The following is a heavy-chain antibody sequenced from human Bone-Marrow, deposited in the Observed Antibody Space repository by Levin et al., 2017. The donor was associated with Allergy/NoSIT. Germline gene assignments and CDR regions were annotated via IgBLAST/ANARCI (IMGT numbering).Heavy chain of an antibody. V-gene: IGHV3-30-3*01. CDR3: ARDSVAEHYYYGMDV. Sequence: SCAASGFTLTSYAVHWVRQAPGKALEWVAVISDAGFNRYYSDSVKGRFTISRDTSKSTVYLQMNSLRPEDTALYYCARDSVAEHYYYGMDVWGQGTTVTVSS. CDR1: GFTLTSYA. CDR2: ISDAGFNR. J-gene: IGHJ6*02.